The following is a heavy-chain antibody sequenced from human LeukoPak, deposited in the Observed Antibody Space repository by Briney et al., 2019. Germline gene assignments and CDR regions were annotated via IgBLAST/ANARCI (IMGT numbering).Heavy chain of an antibody. Sequence: PGGSLRLSCAASGFTFSSYEMNWVRQAPGKGLEWVSYIGSTGDTKYYADSVKGRFTISRDNAKNSVYLQMNSLRAEDTAVYYCAREGDYVWGSYRYRVVDYWGQGTLVTVSS. J-gene: IGHJ4*02. CDR3: AREGDYVWGSYRYRVVDY. CDR1: GFTFSSYE. CDR2: IGSTGDTK. V-gene: IGHV3-48*03. D-gene: IGHD3-16*02.